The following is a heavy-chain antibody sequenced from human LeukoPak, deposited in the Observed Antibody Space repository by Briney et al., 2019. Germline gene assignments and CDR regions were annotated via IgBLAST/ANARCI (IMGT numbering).Heavy chain of an antibody. CDR1: GGSISSYY. CDR2: IYYSGST. CDR3: ASPMTLVVRGLAGIDAFGV. J-gene: IGHJ3*01. Sequence: SETLSLTCTVSGGSISSYYWSWIRQPPGKGLEWIGYIYYSGSTNYNPSLKSRVTISVDRSKNQVSLNLNSVTAADTAVYYCASPMTLVVRGLAGIDAFGVWGQGTMVTVSS. V-gene: IGHV4-59*12. D-gene: IGHD3-10*01.